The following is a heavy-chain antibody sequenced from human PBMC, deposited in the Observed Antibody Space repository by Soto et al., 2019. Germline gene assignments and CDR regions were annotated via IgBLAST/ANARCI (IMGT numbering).Heavy chain of an antibody. Sequence: QVRLQESGPGLVKPSETLSLTCTVSGGSISRYYWSWIRQPPGKGLEWIGYLYNTGSTIYNPSLKSRVTISVDQSKNQFSLKLNSLTAADTAVYYCARDLWGYCGTDCYPLDVWGQGTTVTVSS. J-gene: IGHJ6*02. CDR2: LYNTGST. D-gene: IGHD2-21*02. CDR1: GGSISRYY. CDR3: ARDLWGYCGTDCYPLDV. V-gene: IGHV4-59*01.